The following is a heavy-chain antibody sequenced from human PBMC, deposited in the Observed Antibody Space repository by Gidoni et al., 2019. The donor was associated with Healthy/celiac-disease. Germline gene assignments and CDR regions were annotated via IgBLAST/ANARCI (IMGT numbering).Heavy chain of an antibody. CDR1: GGSISRSY. V-gene: IGHV4-59*01. J-gene: IGHJ6*02. CDR2: IYYSGST. Sequence: QVQLQESGPGLVKPSETLSLPCTVSGGSISRSYWTWIRQPPGKGLEWIGYIYYSGSTNYNPSLKSRVTISVDTSKNQFSLKLSSVTAADTAVYYCARLGYCSSTSCYYSDYYYGMDVWGQGTTVTVSS. D-gene: IGHD2-2*01. CDR3: ARLGYCSSTSCYYSDYYYGMDV.